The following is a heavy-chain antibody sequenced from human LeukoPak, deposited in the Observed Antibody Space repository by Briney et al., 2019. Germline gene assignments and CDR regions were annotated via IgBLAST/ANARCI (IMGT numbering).Heavy chain of an antibody. Sequence: SETLSLTCTVSGGSISSSSYYWGWIRQPPGKGLEWIGSIYYSGSTYYNPSLKSRVTISVDTSKNQFSLKLSSVTAADTAVYYCARDNAVRILGSGSTDDHTYYYYYGMDVWGQGTTVNVSS. CDR3: ARDNAVRILGSGSTDDHTYYYYYGMDV. CDR1: GGSISSSSYY. D-gene: IGHD3-10*01. V-gene: IGHV4-39*07. CDR2: IYYSGST. J-gene: IGHJ6*02.